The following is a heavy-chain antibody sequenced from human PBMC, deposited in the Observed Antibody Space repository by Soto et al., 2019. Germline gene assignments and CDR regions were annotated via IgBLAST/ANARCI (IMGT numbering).Heavy chain of an antibody. V-gene: IGHV1-46*01. D-gene: IGHD6-13*01. CDR2: INPSGGST. CDR1: VYTLTSYY. Sequence: ASVKVCCKASVYTLTSYYRHWVRQAPGQGLEWMGIINPSGGSTSYAQKFQGRVTMTRDTSTSTVYMELSSLRSEDTAVYYCATRYPLFIAAAGTYYYGMDVWGQGTTVTVSS. CDR3: ATRYPLFIAAAGTYYYGMDV. J-gene: IGHJ6*02.